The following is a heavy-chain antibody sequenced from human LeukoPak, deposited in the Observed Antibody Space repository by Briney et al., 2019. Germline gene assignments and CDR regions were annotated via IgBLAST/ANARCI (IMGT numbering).Heavy chain of an antibody. V-gene: IGHV3-72*01. CDR1: GFTFSDHY. Sequence: GGSLRLSCAASGFTFSDHYMDWVRQAPGKGLEWVGRTRNKANSYTTEYAASVKGRFTISRDDSKNSLYLQMNGLKTEDTAVYYCARRGLSGSYDYWGQGTLVTVSS. CDR3: ARRGLSGSYDY. D-gene: IGHD1-26*01. CDR2: TRNKANSYTT. J-gene: IGHJ4*02.